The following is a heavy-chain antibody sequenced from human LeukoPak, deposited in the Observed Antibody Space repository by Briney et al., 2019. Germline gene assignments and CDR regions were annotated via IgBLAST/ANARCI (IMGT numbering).Heavy chain of an antibody. CDR3: ARDLDVAAAVPDNNWFDP. CDR2: IWYDGSNK. Sequence: GRSLRLSCAASGFTFSSYGVHWVRQAPGKGLEWVAVIWYDGSNKYYADSVKGRFTISRDNSKNTLYLQMNSLRAEDTAVYYCARDLDVAAAVPDNNWFDPWGQGTLVTVSS. D-gene: IGHD6-13*01. J-gene: IGHJ5*02. CDR1: GFTFSSYG. V-gene: IGHV3-33*01.